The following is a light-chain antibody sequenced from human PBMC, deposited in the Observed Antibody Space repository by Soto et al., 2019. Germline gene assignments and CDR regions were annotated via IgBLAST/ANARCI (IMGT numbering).Light chain of an antibody. Sequence: QSVLTQPTSVSGAPGQRVTISCTGSSSNIGAGYDVHWYQQLPGTAPKLLIYGNSNRPSGVPDRFSGSKSGTSASLAITGRQAEDEADYYCQSYDSSRSGYVFGTGTKLTVL. V-gene: IGLV1-40*01. CDR2: GNS. J-gene: IGLJ1*01. CDR3: QSYDSSRSGYV. CDR1: SSNIGAGYD.